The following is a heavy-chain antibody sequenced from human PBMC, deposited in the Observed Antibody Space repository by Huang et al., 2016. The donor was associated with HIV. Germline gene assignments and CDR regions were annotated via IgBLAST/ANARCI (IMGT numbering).Heavy chain of an antibody. CDR1: GGSFRNFA. D-gene: IGHD3-22*01. CDR3: ATVDYYDTSGPQRGYFDN. CDR2: IIPTLGTA. J-gene: IGHJ4*02. V-gene: IGHV1-69*01. Sequence: QVQLVQSGAEVKKPGSSVQVSCQASGGSFRNFAIGWVRPAPGPGLEWMGGIIPTLGTANDAQKFQGRVTISADESTSTDYMELSSLRSEDTAVYYCATVDYYDTSGPQRGYFDNWGQGTLVTVSS.